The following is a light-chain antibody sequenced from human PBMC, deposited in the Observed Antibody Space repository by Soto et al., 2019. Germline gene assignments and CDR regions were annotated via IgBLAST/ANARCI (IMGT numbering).Light chain of an antibody. V-gene: IGKV3-15*01. CDR2: GAS. CDR3: QQYNNWPPYT. Sequence: EIVMTQSPATLSVSPGERVTVSCRASQGVSSNLAWYQQKPGQAPRLLIYGASTRATGIPARFSGSGSGTEFTLTIRSLQSEDFAVYYCQQYNNWPPYTFGQGTKLEIK. J-gene: IGKJ2*01. CDR1: QGVSSN.